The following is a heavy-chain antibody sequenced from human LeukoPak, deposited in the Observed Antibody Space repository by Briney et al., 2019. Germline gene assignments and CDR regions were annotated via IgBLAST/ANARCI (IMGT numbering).Heavy chain of an antibody. J-gene: IGHJ4*02. Sequence: GGSLRLSCSASGFTVISKYRTWVRQAPGKGLDLVSVIYDGDRSFYADSVKGRFTISRDNAKNSLYLQMNSLRAEDTAVYYCAREFTTVAGTGDYWGQGTLVTVSS. D-gene: IGHD6-19*01. V-gene: IGHV3-66*01. CDR3: AREFTTVAGTGDY. CDR1: GFTVISKY. CDR2: IYDGDRS.